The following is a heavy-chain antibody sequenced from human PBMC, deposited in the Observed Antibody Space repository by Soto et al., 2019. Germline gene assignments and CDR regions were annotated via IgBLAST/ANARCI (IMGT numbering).Heavy chain of an antibody. CDR1: GYNFTSYD. Sequence: ASVKVSCKASGYNFTSYDINWVRQATGQGLEWVGWVNPNSGDTGYAQKFQGGVTMTKNTSISTAYMELSSLRSEDTAVYYCAREGYSSSSGPRGNWFDPWGQGTLVTVSS. D-gene: IGHD6-6*01. CDR2: VNPNSGDT. CDR3: AREGYSSSSGPRGNWFDP. V-gene: IGHV1-8*01. J-gene: IGHJ5*02.